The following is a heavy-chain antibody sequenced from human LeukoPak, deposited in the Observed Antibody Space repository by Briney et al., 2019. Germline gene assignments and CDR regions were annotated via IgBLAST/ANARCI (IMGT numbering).Heavy chain of an antibody. CDR1: GFTVSSNY. CDR2: IYSGGST. Sequence: GGSLRLSCAASGFTVSSNYMSWVRQAPGPGLEWVSVIYSGGSTYYADSVKGRFTISRDNSKNTLYLQMNSLRAEDTAVYYCAREFYYYGSGSYYWGQGTLVTVSS. J-gene: IGHJ4*02. D-gene: IGHD3-10*01. CDR3: AREFYYYGSGSYY. V-gene: IGHV3-53*01.